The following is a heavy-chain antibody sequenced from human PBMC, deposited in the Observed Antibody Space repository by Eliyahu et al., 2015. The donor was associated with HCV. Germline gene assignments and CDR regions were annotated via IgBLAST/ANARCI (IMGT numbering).Heavy chain of an antibody. J-gene: IGHJ5*02. CDR2: IRHDGGDK. CDR3: AREMTTVTTGWFDP. CDR1: GFTFSIHW. D-gene: IGHD4-11*01. Sequence: EVQLVESGGGLVQPGGSLRLSCAASGFTFSIHWMSWVRQAPGKGLEWVANIRHDGGDKYYVDSVRGRFTISRDNAKNSLYLQMNSLRAEDTAVYYCAREMTTVTTGWFDPWGQGTLVTVSS. V-gene: IGHV3-7*01.